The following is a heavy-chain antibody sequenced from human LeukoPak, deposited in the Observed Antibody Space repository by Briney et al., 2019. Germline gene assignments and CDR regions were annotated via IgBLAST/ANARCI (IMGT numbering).Heavy chain of an antibody. CDR3: ARYGRIKRWLQPQGFDY. D-gene: IGHD5-24*01. CDR1: GGSTSSYY. V-gene: IGHV4-59*01. CDR2: MHYSGTT. J-gene: IGHJ4*02. Sequence: PSETLSLTCTVSGGSTSSYYWSWIRQPPGKGLEWIAYMHYSGTTNYNPSLRSRVTISVDTSKNQFSLKLSSVTAADTAVYYCARYGRIKRWLQPQGFDYWGQGTLVTVSS.